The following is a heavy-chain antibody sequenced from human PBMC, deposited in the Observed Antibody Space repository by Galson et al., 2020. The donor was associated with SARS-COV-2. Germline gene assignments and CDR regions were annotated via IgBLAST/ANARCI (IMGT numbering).Heavy chain of an antibody. Sequence: SETLSLTCTVSGGTVNSDTDHWSWIRQPPGKELEWIGYIYYNGRTHYRPSLKSRVTLSLDTSKNQFSLRLSSVTAADTAFYYCARARVGTFQPTDAFDIWGQGTMVTVSS. CDR1: GGTVNSDTDH. D-gene: IGHD2-21*02. J-gene: IGHJ3*02. V-gene: IGHV4-61*01. CDR2: IYYNGRT. CDR3: ARARVGTFQPTDAFDI.